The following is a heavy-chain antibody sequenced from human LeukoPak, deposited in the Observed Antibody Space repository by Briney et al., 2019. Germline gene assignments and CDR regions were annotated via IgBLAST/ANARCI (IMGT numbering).Heavy chain of an antibody. J-gene: IGHJ4*02. V-gene: IGHV1-18*01. CDR3: ARDYRYSSGCPGD. CDR1: GYTFTSYG. CDR2: ISAYNGNT. Sequence: GASVKVSCKASGYTFTSYGISWVRQAPGQGLEWMGWISAYNGNTNYAQKLQGRVTMTRDTSTSTVYMELSSLRSEDTAVYYCARDYRYSSGCPGDWGQGTLVTVSS. D-gene: IGHD6-19*01.